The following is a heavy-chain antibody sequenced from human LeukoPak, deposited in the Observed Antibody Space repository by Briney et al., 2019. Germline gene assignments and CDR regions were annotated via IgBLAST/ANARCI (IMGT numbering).Heavy chain of an antibody. CDR1: GFTFSSYS. CDR2: ISSSSSYI. J-gene: IGHJ4*02. CDR3: ARDRVVFTIFGVAPLDY. V-gene: IGHV3-21*01. D-gene: IGHD3-3*01. Sequence: GGSLRLSCAASGFTFSSYSMNWVRQAPGKGLEWVSSISSSSSYIYYADSVKGRFTISRDNAKNSLYLQMNSPRAEDTAVYYCARDRVVFTIFGVAPLDYWGQGTLVTVSS.